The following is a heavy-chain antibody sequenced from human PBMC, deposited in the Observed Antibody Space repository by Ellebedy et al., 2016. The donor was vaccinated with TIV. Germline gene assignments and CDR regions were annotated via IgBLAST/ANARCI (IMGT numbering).Heavy chain of an antibody. J-gene: IGHJ6*02. D-gene: IGHD3-10*01. CDR3: ARDRLVDGSGSYPPDGMDV. CDR1: GYTLTELS. Sequence: AASVKVSCKVSGYTLTELSMHWVRQAPGKGLEWMGGFDPEDGETIYAQKFQGRVTMTTDTSTSTAYMELRSLRSDDTAVYYCARDRLVDGSGSYPPDGMDVWGQGTTVTVSS. V-gene: IGHV1-24*01. CDR2: FDPEDGET.